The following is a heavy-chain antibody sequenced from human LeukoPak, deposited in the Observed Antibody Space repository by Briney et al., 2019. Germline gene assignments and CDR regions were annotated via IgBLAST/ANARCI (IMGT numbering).Heavy chain of an antibody. J-gene: IGHJ3*01. CDR1: GFTFSGYN. CDR2: ISSSGSFM. V-gene: IGHV3-21*01. D-gene: IGHD3-22*01. CDR3: ARNYYDNTGYYRDAFDV. Sequence: GGSLRLCCAASGFTFSGYNMNWVRQAPGKGLEWVSFISSSGSFMYYADSLKGRFTASRDNAKNSLFLQMNSLRAEDTAVYYCARNYYDNTGYYRDAFDVWGQGTMVTVSS.